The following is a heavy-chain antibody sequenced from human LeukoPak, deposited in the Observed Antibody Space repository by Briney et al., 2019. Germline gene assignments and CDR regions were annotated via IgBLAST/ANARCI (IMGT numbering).Heavy chain of an antibody. Sequence: SETLSLTCTVSGYSISSGYYWGWIRQPPGKGLEWIGSFYHSGDTYYNPSLKSRVTISVDTSKNQFSLNLRSVTAADTAAYFCARDQEYSYGYGRNWGQGTLVTVSS. CDR2: FYHSGDT. CDR1: GYSISSGYY. J-gene: IGHJ4*02. D-gene: IGHD5-18*01. CDR3: ARDQEYSYGYGRN. V-gene: IGHV4-38-2*02.